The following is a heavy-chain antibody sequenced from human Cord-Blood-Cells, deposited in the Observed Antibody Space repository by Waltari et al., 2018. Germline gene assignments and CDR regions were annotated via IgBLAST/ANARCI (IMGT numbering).Heavy chain of an antibody. D-gene: IGHD6-13*01. CDR2: IRQDGSEK. CDR3: ARDPGRPYSSSWFDY. J-gene: IGHJ4*02. CDR1: GFTFSSYW. V-gene: IGHV3-7*05. Sequence: EVQLVESGGGLVQPGGSLRLSCAASGFTFSSYWMSWVRQAPGEGVEGVANIRQDGSEKYYVNSVKGRVTLSRDNAKNSLYLQMNSLRAEDTAVYYCARDPGRPYSSSWFDYWGQGTLVTVSS.